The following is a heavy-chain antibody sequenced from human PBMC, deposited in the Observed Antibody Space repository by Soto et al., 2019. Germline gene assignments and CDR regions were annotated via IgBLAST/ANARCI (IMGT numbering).Heavy chain of an antibody. CDR1: GFTFSNYA. Sequence: GGSLRLSCAASGFTFSNYAMSWVRQAPGKGLEWVSVIRGRGGSTYYADSVKGRFTVSRDSSKNTLYLQMNSLRAEDTAIYYCAIGDYGADYWGQGTLVTVSS. CDR2: IRGRGGST. V-gene: IGHV3-23*01. D-gene: IGHD4-17*01. J-gene: IGHJ4*02. CDR3: AIGDYGADY.